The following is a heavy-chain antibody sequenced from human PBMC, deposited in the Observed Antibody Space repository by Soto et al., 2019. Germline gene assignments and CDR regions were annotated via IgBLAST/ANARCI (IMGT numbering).Heavy chain of an antibody. CDR3: VTQGIDYLHGLVDV. CDR1: SGPDRSHN. V-gene: IGHV4-59*08. D-gene: IGHD4-17*01. J-gene: IGHJ6*02. CDR2: VYYTGDT. Sequence: QVQLQQSGPRLVKPSETLSLTCTVSSGPDRSHNWGWIRQPPGRGLEWIGYVYYTGDTAYNPSLRGRVSISADTSTNDISLTLSSVTAADTAVYYCVTQGIDYLHGLVDVWGQGTTVSVSS.